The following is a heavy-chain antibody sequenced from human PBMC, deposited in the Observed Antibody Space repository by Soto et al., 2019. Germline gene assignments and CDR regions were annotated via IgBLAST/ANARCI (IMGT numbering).Heavy chain of an antibody. J-gene: IGHJ5*02. V-gene: IGHV4-39*01. CDR3: ARPIAATYLVSHWFDP. CDR2: IYYSGST. D-gene: IGHD6-13*01. CDR1: GGSISSSSYY. Sequence: SETLSLTCTVSGGSISSSSYYWGWIRQPPGKGLEWIGSIYYSGSTYYNPSLKSRVTISVDTSKNQFSLKLSSVTAADTAVYYCARPIAATYLVSHWFDPWGQGTLVTVSS.